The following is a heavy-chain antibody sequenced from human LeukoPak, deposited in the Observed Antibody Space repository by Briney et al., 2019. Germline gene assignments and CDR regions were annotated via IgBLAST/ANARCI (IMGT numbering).Heavy chain of an antibody. CDR2: IKRDGSEK. CDR3: ARDHGWQSFDL. J-gene: IGHJ3*01. CDR1: GFTFSSYW. V-gene: IGHV3-7*04. Sequence: PGGSLRLSCAASGFTFSSYWMTWVRQAPGRGLEWAANIKRDGSEKNYVDSVKGRFTISRDNGKNSLYLQMNSLRVEDTAVYYCARDHGWQSFDLWGQGTMLTVSS. D-gene: IGHD6-19*01.